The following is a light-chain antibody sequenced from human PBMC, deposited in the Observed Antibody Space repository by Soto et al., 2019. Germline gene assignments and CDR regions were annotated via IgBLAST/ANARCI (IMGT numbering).Light chain of an antibody. CDR1: QSVSSY. Sequence: EIVLTQSPATLSLSPGERVTLSCRASQSVSSYLAWYQQKPGQAPRLLIFDASNRATGIPARFSGSGSGTDFTLTISSLEPEAFAVYYCQQRSNWPPYSCGQGTKLEIK. CDR2: DAS. V-gene: IGKV3-11*01. J-gene: IGKJ2*01. CDR3: QQRSNWPPYS.